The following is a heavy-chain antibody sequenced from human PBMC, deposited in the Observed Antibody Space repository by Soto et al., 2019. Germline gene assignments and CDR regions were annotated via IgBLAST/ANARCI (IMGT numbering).Heavy chain of an antibody. CDR1: GGFISSGGYY. D-gene: IGHD5-18*01. Sequence: PSETLSLTCTVSGGFISSGGYYWSWIRQHPGKGLEWIGYIYYSGNTYYNPSLKSRVTISVDTSKNQFSLKLSSVTAADTALYYCARDLHVDTTVGSPFDPWGQGTLVTVS. J-gene: IGHJ5*02. CDR2: IYYSGNT. CDR3: ARDLHVDTTVGSPFDP. V-gene: IGHV4-31*03.